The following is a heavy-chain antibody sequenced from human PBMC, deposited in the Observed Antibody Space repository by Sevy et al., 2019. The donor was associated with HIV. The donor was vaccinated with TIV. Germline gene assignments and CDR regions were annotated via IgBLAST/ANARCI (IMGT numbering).Heavy chain of an antibody. V-gene: IGHV3-23*01. J-gene: IGHJ4*02. Sequence: GGSLRLSCAASGFTFSSYVMGWVRQAPGKGLEWVSDINYRGDSTYYADSVKGRFTISRDNSQNSLYLQMNNLRVEDTAVYYGAKDPGYSGSWAYYFDYWGQGTLVTVSS. CDR3: AKDPGYSGSWAYYFDY. CDR2: INYRGDST. CDR1: GFTFSSYV. D-gene: IGHD1-26*01.